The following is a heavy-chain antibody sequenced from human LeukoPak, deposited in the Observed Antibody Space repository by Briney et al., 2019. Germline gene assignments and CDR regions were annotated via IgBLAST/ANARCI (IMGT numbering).Heavy chain of an antibody. Sequence: PGGSLRLSCAASGFTFSSYGMHWVRQAPGKGLDWVAVISNDGSKKYYADSVKGRFTISRDNSKNTLSLQVSSLRTEDTAVYYCAKDRYXYAFEYSDSWGQGTLVTVSS. CDR3: AKDRYXYAFEYSDS. V-gene: IGHV3-30*18. J-gene: IGHJ4*02. D-gene: IGHD5-18*01. CDR2: ISNDGSKK. CDR1: GFTFSSYG.